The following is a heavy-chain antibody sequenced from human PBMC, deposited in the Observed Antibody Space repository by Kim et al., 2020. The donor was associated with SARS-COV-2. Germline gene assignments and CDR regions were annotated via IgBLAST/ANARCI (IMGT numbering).Heavy chain of an antibody. CDR1: GGSIRNFNYY. CDR3: ARLQSSPDLRAAFDY. V-gene: IGHV4-39*01. CDR2: LYYSGST. Sequence: SETLSLTCTVSGGSIRNFNYYWGWIRQPPGKGLEWIGSLYYSGSTYYNPSLKSRVTIPVDTSKNQFSLRLTSVTAADTAVYYCARLQSSPDLRAAFDYWG. J-gene: IGHJ4*01. D-gene: IGHD6-25*01.